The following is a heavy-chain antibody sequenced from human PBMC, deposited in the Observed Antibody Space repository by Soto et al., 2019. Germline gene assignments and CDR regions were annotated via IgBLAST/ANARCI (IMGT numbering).Heavy chain of an antibody. Sequence: EVQLLESGGGLVQPGGSLRLSCAASGFTFSSYAMSWVRQAPGKGLEWVPAISGSGGSTYYADSVKGRFTISRDNSKNTLYLQMNSLRAEDTAVYYCAIDYDFWSGYYRGAFDIWGQGTMVTVSS. J-gene: IGHJ3*02. D-gene: IGHD3-3*01. V-gene: IGHV3-23*01. CDR3: AIDYDFWSGYYRGAFDI. CDR2: ISGSGGST. CDR1: GFTFSSYA.